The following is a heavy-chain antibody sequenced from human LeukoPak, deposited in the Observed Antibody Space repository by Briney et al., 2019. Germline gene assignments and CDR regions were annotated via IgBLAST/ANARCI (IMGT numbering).Heavy chain of an antibody. J-gene: IGHJ4*02. Sequence: SETLSLTCTVSGGSINSSSYYWGWIRQPPGKGLEWLGSIYYSGSTYYNPSLKSRVTISVDTSKNQFSLNLTSVTAADTAVYYCARALSVAVAGVPFDDWGQGTLVTVSS. V-gene: IGHV4-39*07. CDR3: ARALSVAVAGVPFDD. D-gene: IGHD6-19*01. CDR2: IYYSGST. CDR1: GGSINSSSYY.